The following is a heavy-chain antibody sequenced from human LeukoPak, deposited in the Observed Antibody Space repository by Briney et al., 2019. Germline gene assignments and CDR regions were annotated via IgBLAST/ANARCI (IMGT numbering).Heavy chain of an antibody. CDR2: INTDGSRT. CDR3: ARVGVGAYHLDS. V-gene: IGHV3-74*01. J-gene: IGHJ4*02. D-gene: IGHD3-10*01. CDR1: GFTFSNFW. Sequence: GGSLRLSCAASGFTFSNFWMHWVRQAPEMGLVWVSRINTDGSRTNSVKGRFTISRDNAKNTLYLQMNSLRAEDTAVYYCARVGVGAYHLDSWGQGTLVTVSS.